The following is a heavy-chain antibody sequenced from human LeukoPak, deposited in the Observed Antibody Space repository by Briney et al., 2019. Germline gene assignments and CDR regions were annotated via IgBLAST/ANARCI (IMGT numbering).Heavy chain of an antibody. CDR3: AKGSYYDSSGSFYFDY. CDR1: GFTFSSYA. CDR2: ISGSGGST. J-gene: IGHJ4*02. V-gene: IGHV3-23*01. D-gene: IGHD3-22*01. Sequence: GGSLRLSCAASGFTFSSYAMSWVRQAPGKGLEWVSAISGSGGSTYYADSVKGRFTISRDNSKDTLYVQVNSLGTEDTAAYYCAKGSYYDSSGSFYFDYWGQGTLVTVSS.